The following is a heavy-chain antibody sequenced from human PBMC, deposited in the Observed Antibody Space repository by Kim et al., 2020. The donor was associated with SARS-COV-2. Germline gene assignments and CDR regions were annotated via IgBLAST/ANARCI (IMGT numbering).Heavy chain of an antibody. V-gene: IGHV4-39*01. CDR2: IYYNGIT. CDR1: GGSISNSSYY. J-gene: IGHJ5*02. D-gene: IGHD3-16*02. CDR3: ARQPLTWVGYRFGAS. Sequence: SETLSLTCTVSGGSISNSSYYWGWIRQPPGKGLEWIGSIYYNGITYYNPSLKSRVTISLDTSKNQFSLNLSSVTAADTTVYYCARQPLTWVGYRFGASWGQGTLVTVSS.